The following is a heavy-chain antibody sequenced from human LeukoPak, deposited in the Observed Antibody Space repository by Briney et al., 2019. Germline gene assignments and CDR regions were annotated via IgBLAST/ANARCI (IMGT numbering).Heavy chain of an antibody. CDR2: IYYSGTT. V-gene: IGHV4-39*01. Sequence: PSETLCLTCTVSGDSITSSTYYWGWIRQTPGKGLEWIGSIYYSGTTYYNPSLKSRVTISVDTSKNQFSLKLSSVTAADTAVYYCAKVMKSSGSGVIVYSWFDPWGQGTLVTVSS. CDR1: GDSITSSTYY. D-gene: IGHD2/OR15-2a*01. CDR3: AKVMKSSGSGVIVYSWFDP. J-gene: IGHJ5*02.